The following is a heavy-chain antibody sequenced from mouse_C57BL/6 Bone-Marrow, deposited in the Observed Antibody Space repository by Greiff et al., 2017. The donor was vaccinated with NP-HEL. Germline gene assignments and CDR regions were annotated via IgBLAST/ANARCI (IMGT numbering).Heavy chain of an antibody. CDR3: ARWYPFAY. J-gene: IGHJ3*01. D-gene: IGHD1-1*02. CDR1: GYTFTSYW. CDR2: IDPSDSYT. Sequence: QVQLQQPGAELVMPGASVKLSCKASGYTFTSYWMHWVKQRPGQGLEWIGEIDPSDSYTTYNQKFKGKSTLTVDKSSSTAYMQLSSLTSEDSAVYYCARWYPFAYWGQGTLVTVSA. V-gene: IGHV1-69*01.